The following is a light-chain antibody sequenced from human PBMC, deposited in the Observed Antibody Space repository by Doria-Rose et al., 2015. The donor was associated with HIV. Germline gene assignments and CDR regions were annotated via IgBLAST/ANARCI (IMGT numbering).Light chain of an antibody. CDR3: QQYGTSWT. V-gene: IGKV3-20*01. J-gene: IGKJ1*01. Sequence: TQSPGTLSLSPGERATLSCRASQSFSSTYLAWYQQKPDQAPSLLIYDGSTRATGIPDRFSASGSGTDFTLTINRLEPEDFALYYCQQYGTSWTFVQGAKVEI. CDR2: DGS. CDR1: QSFSSTY.